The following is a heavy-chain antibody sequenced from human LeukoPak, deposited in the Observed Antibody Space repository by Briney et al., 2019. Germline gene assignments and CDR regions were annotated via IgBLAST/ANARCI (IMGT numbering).Heavy chain of an antibody. Sequence: SETLSLTCAVYGGSFSGYYWSWIRQPPGKGLEWIGEINHSGSTNYNPSLKSRVTISVDTSKNQFSLKLSSVTAADTAVYYCARAPDSKQYSSSWYSNYYYYYGMDVWGQGTTVTVSS. CDR3: ARAPDSKQYSSSWYSNYYYYYGMDV. D-gene: IGHD6-13*01. CDR1: GGSFSGYY. V-gene: IGHV4-34*01. J-gene: IGHJ6*02. CDR2: INHSGST.